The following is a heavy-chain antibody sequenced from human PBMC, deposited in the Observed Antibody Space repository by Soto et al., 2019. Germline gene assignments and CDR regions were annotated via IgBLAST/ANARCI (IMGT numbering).Heavy chain of an antibody. Sequence: QVQLVQSGAEEKKPGASVKVSCKASGYTFSYYAIHWVRQAPGQRSEWMGWINAGNGNTKYSQKFRGRVTITRDTSASTAYMELSSLRSEDTAVYYCARGTPVGFDPWGQGTLVTVSS. CDR1: GYTFSYYA. CDR3: ARGTPVGFDP. J-gene: IGHJ5*02. D-gene: IGHD3-10*01. V-gene: IGHV1-3*05. CDR2: INAGNGNT.